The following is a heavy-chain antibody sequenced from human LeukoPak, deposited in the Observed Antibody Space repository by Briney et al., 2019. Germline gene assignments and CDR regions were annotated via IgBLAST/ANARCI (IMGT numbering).Heavy chain of an antibody. J-gene: IGHJ4*02. CDR3: ARMNGDPVLDY. Sequence: NASETLSLTCTVSGGSISKNYWSWIRQPPGKGLEWIGSIYYSGSTYYNPSLKSRVTISVDTSKNQFSLKLSSVTAADTAVYYCARMNGDPVLDYWGQGTLVTVSS. D-gene: IGHD4-17*01. V-gene: IGHV4-59*05. CDR2: IYYSGST. CDR1: GGSISKNY.